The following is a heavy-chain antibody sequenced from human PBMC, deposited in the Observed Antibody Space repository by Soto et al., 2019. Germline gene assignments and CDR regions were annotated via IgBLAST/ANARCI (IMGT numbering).Heavy chain of an antibody. CDR1: EVTFIRYS. CDR2: ISSSSGTI. CDR3: ANNLGYCSGGSCYSRNYYYGMDV. Sequence: GRPLRLSCGASEVTFIRYSLNWFRQAPWKWLQWGSYISSSSGTIYYADSVKGRFTISRDNAKNSLYLQMNSLRDEDTAVYYCANNLGYCSGGSCYSRNYYYGMDVWGQGTTVTVSS. V-gene: IGHV3-48*02. D-gene: IGHD2-15*01. J-gene: IGHJ6*02.